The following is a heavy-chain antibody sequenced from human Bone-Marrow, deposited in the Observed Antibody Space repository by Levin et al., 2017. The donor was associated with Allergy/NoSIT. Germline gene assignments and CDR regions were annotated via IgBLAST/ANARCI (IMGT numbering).Heavy chain of an antibody. D-gene: IGHD6-19*01. V-gene: IGHV3-23*01. Sequence: LSLPCEASGFTFRSSAMSWVRQAPGKGLEWVSAISGSGGSTYYADSVKGRFTISRDNSKNTLYLQMNSLRAEDTAVYYCAKDDEPGIAVAGTLGWGQGTMVTVSS. CDR1: GFTFRSSA. CDR2: ISGSGGST. J-gene: IGHJ3*01. CDR3: AKDDEPGIAVAGTLG.